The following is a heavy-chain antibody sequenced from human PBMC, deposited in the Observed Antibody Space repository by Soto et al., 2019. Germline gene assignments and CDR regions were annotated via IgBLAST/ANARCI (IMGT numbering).Heavy chain of an antibody. CDR2: IIPIFGTA. CDR1: GGAFSSYA. CDR3: ARGSWELLHPFDY. J-gene: IGHJ4*02. V-gene: IGHV1-69*13. D-gene: IGHD1-26*01. Sequence: GASVKVSWKAAGGAFSSYAISWVRQAPGQGLEWMGGIIPIFGTANYAQKFQGRVTITADESTSTAYMELSSLRSEDTAVYYCARGSWELLHPFDYWGQGTLVTVSS.